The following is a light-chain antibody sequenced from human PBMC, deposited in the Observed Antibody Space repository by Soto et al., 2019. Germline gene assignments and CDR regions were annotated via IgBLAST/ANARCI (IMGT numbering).Light chain of an antibody. CDR1: QSVSSSY. CDR3: QQYGSSPPWT. J-gene: IGKJ1*01. V-gene: IGKV3-20*01. Sequence: EIVLTQSAGTLSLSPGERATLSCRASQSVSSSYLAWYQQKPGQAPRLLIYGASSRATGIPDRFSGSVSGTGFTLTISRLEPEDFAVYYCQQYGSSPPWTFGQGTEVDIK. CDR2: GAS.